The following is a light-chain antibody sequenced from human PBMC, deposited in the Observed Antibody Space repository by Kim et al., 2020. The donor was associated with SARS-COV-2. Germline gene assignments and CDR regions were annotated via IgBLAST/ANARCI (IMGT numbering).Light chain of an antibody. CDR3: QSADGSGTYV. J-gene: IGLJ1*01. V-gene: IGLV3-25*03. CDR1: TLPEKQ. Sequence: SYELTQPPSLSVSPGQTARITCSGDTLPEKQTYWYQQKSGQAPFLVIYKDNERPSGIPGRFSGSSSGTTVTLTISGVQAEDDADYYCQSADGSGTYVFGT. CDR2: KDN.